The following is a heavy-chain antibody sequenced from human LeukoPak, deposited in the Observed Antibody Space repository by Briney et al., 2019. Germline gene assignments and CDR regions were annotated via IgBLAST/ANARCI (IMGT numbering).Heavy chain of an antibody. CDR3: ARAPDGYSYGFAY. D-gene: IGHD5-18*01. J-gene: IGHJ4*02. V-gene: IGHV7-4-1*02. CDR1: GYTFTKYA. CDR2: INAITGNP. Sequence: ASVKVSCKASGYTFTKYAMNWVRQAPGQGLEWMGWINAITGNPTYAQGFAGRFVFSLDTSVSTAYLQISSLQAEDTAVYYCARAPDGYSYGFAYWGQGTLVIVSS.